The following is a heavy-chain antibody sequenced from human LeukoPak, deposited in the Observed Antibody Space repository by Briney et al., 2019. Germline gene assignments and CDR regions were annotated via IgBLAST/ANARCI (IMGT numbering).Heavy chain of an antibody. CDR1: GGSISSYY. CDR2: IYYSGST. CDR3: ARTYCGGGSCYSVWFDP. J-gene: IGHJ5*02. D-gene: IGHD2-15*01. Sequence: PSETLSLTCTVSGGSISSYYWSWIRQPPGKGLEWIGYIYYSGSTNYNPSLKSRVTISVDTSKNQFSLKLSSVTAADTAVYYCARTYCGGGSCYSVWFDPWGQGTLVTVSS. V-gene: IGHV4-59*01.